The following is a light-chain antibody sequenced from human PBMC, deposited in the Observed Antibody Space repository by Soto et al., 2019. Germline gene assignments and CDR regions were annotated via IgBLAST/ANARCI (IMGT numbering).Light chain of an antibody. J-gene: IGKJ3*01. CDR1: QSVSSN. V-gene: IGKV3D-15*01. CDR2: GAS. CDR3: QQYNNWPFT. Sequence: EIVMTQSPATLSVSPGERATLSCRASQSVSSNLAWYQQKPGQVPRLLIYGASTRATGIPARFSGSGSGTEFILTISSLQSEDFAVYYCQQYNNWPFTFGPGTKVDIK.